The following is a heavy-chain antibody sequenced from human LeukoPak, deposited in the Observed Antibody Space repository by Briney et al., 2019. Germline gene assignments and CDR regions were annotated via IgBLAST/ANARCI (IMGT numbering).Heavy chain of an antibody. D-gene: IGHD3-9*01. J-gene: IGHJ4*02. CDR3: AKFYDILTGYFVY. CDR2: ISGGNGNTYYA. V-gene: IGHV3-23*01. Sequence: GGSLRLSCAASGYPFSSYAMSWVCQSPGKGLEWVSAISGGNGNTYYAYYADSVRGRFTISRDSSKNTLYLQMNSLRAEDTAVYYCAKFYDILTGYFVYWGQGTLVTVSS. CDR1: GYPFSSYA.